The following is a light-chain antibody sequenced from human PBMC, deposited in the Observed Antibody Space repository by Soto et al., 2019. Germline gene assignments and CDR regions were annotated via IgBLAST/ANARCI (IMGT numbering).Light chain of an antibody. J-gene: IGLJ1*01. CDR2: EGT. V-gene: IGLV2-23*01. CDR3: SSFAGSSTYV. Sequence: QSALTQPASVSGSPGQSITISCTGTSRDVGSYNLVSWYQQHPGNAPKLIIYEGTKRPSGVSYRFSGSKSGNTASLTISGLQEEDAGDYRCSSFAGSSTYVFGTGTKLTVL. CDR1: SRDVGSYNL.